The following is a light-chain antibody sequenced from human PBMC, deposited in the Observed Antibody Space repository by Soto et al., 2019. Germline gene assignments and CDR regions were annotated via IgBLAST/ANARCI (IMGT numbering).Light chain of an antibody. CDR2: DVS. V-gene: IGLV2-14*01. J-gene: IGLJ1*01. Sequence: QSALTQPASVSGSPGQSITISFAGTSRDDGGYNYVSWYQQRPGKAPKLMIYDVSNRPSGVSNRFSCSKSGNTASLTISGLQAEDEADYYCSSYTSSSTYVFGTGTKVTVL. CDR3: SSYTSSSTYV. CDR1: SRDDGGYNY.